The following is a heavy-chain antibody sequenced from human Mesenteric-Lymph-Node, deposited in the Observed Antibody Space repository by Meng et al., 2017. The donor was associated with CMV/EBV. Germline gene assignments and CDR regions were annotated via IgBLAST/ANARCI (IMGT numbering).Heavy chain of an antibody. CDR2: INSDGSTT. V-gene: IGHV3-74*01. CDR3: ARDSGYSGSDLDY. CDR1: GFTFSSYL. Sequence: GSSLKISCAASGFTFSSYLMHWVRQAPGKGLVWVSRINSDGSTTNYAGSVKGRFTIPRDNAKNTLYLQMNSLRAEDTAVYYCARDSGYSGSDLDYWGQGTLVTVSS. J-gene: IGHJ4*02. D-gene: IGHD1-26*01.